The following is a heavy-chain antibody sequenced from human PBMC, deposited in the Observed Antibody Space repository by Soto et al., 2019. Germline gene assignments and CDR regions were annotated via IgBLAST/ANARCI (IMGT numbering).Heavy chain of an antibody. CDR3: ARFTLYSYGPSGWFDP. Sequence: QVQLVQSGAEVKKPGSSVQVSCKASGGTFSSYAISWVRQAPGQGLEWMGGIIPIFGTANYAQTFQGRVTITADESTSTAYMELSSLRSEDTAVYYCARFTLYSYGPSGWFDPWGQGTLVTVSS. V-gene: IGHV1-69*01. J-gene: IGHJ5*02. D-gene: IGHD5-18*01. CDR1: GGTFSSYA. CDR2: IIPIFGTA.